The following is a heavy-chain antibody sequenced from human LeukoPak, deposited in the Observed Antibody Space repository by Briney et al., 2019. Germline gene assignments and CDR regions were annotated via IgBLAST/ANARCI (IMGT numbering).Heavy chain of an antibody. Sequence: ASVNVSCKASGYTFTSYGISWVRQAPGQGLEWMGWISAYNGNTNYAQKLQGRVTMTTDTSTSTAYMELRRLRSDDTAVYYCARRVRLGGSGSYYFDYWGQGTLVTVSS. V-gene: IGHV1-18*01. J-gene: IGHJ4*02. CDR1: GYTFTSYG. CDR2: ISAYNGNT. D-gene: IGHD3-10*01. CDR3: ARRVRLGGSGSYYFDY.